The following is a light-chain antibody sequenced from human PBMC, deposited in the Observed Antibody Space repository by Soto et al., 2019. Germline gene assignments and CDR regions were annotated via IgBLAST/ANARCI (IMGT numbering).Light chain of an antibody. V-gene: IGKV1D-13*01. CDR2: DAS. J-gene: IGKJ2*01. CDR3: QQFNNYLYT. Sequence: AIQLTQSPSSLSACVGDRVTITCRASQGIRSALAWYQQKPGKSPKVLIYDASNLENGVPSRFSGSGSGTDFTLTISSLQPEDSATYYCQQFNNYLYTFGQGTKLEIK. CDR1: QGIRSA.